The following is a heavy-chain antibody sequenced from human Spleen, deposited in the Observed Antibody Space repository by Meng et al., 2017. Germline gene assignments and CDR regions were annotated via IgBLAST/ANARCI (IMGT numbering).Heavy chain of an antibody. Sequence: GESLKISCAASGFTFDDYAMHWVRQAPGKGLEWVSLISWDGGSTYYADSVKGRFTISRDNSKNSLYLQMNSLRAEDTALYYCAKDMNRITIFWHYYGMDVWGQGNTVNVSS. CDR1: GFTFDDYA. CDR3: AKDMNRITIFWHYYGMDV. J-gene: IGHJ6*02. V-gene: IGHV3-43D*03. CDR2: ISWDGGST. D-gene: IGHD3-9*01.